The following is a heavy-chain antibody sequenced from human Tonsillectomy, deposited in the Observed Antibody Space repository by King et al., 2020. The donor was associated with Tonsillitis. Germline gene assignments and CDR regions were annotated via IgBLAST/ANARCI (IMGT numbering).Heavy chain of an antibody. V-gene: IGHV3-30*18. Sequence: HVQLVESGGGVVQPGRSLRLSCAASGFTFSSYGMHWVRQAPGKGLEGVAVISYDGSNKYYAESVKGRFTISRDNSKNTLYLQMNSLRAEDTAVYYCAKTSPYGGYAPAFDYWGQGTLVTVSS. CDR3: AKTSPYGGYAPAFDY. CDR2: ISYDGSNK. CDR1: GFTFSSYG. D-gene: IGHD5-12*01. J-gene: IGHJ4*02.